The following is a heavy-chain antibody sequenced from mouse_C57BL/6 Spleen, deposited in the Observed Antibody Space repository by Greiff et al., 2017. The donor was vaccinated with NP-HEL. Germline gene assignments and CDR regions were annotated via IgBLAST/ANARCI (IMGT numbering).Heavy chain of an antibody. D-gene: IGHD2-5*01. CDR1: GFTFSDYG. V-gene: IGHV5-17*01. Sequence: EVQVVESGGGLVKPGGSLKLSCAASGFTFSDYGMHWVRQAPEKGLEWVAYISSGSSTIYYADTVKGRFTISRDNAKNTLFLQMTSLRSEDTAMYYCARMYYSNYYFDYWGQGTTLTVSS. CDR3: ARMYYSNYYFDY. CDR2: ISSGSSTI. J-gene: IGHJ2*01.